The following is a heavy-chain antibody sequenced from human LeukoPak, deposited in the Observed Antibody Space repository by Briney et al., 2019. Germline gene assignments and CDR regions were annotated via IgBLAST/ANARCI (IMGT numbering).Heavy chain of an antibody. CDR2: ISGGGGNT. CDR1: KFAFSSYA. CDR3: GKNRYSGSLSPFDI. J-gene: IGHJ3*02. V-gene: IGHV3-23*01. Sequence: GGSLRLSCAASKFAFSSYAMNWVRQAPGKGLEWVSAISGGGGNTYYADSVKGRFTISRDNSKNTLYLQMNSLRAEDTAVYYCGKNRYSGSLSPFDIWGQGTMVTVSS. D-gene: IGHD1-26*01.